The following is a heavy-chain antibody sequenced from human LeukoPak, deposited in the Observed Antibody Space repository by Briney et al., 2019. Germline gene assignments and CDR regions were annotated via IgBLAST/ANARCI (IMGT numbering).Heavy chain of an antibody. Sequence: PGGSLRLSCAASGFTFSSYAMNWVRQAPGKGLEWVSYISSSGSTIYYADSVKGRFTISRDNAKNTLYLQMNSLRAEDTAVYYCARDPLRYCSSTSCRAFTNWFDPWGQGTLVTVSS. CDR3: ARDPLRYCSSTSCRAFTNWFDP. CDR1: GFTFSSYA. V-gene: IGHV3-48*04. CDR2: ISSSGSTI. D-gene: IGHD2-2*01. J-gene: IGHJ5*02.